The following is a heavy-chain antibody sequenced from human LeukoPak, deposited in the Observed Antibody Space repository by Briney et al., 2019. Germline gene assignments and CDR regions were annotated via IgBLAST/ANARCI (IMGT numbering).Heavy chain of an antibody. V-gene: IGHV4-59*01. CDR3: ARAVDIVVVPAAIGWFDP. CDR2: IYYSGRT. CDR1: GGSISSYY. D-gene: IGHD2-2*01. J-gene: IGHJ5*02. Sequence: SETLSLTCTVSGGSISSYYWSWIRQPPGKGLEWIGNIYYSGRTNYNPSLKSRVTISVDTSKNQFSLKLSSVTAADTAVYYCARAVDIVVVPAAIGWFDPWGQGTLATVSS.